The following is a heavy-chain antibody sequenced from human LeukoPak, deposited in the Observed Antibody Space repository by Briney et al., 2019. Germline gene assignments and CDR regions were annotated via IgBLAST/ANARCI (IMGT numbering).Heavy chain of an antibody. CDR1: GGSISSYY. V-gene: IGHV4-4*09. J-gene: IGHJ6*03. CDR3: ARHIRGYSYPYYYMDV. D-gene: IGHD5-18*01. CDR2: IYTSGST. Sequence: SETLSLTCTVSGGSISSYYWSWIRQPPGKGLEWIGYIYTSGSTNYNPSLKSRVTISVDTSKNQFSLKLSSVTAADTAVYYYARHIRGYSYPYYYMDVWGKGTTVTVSS.